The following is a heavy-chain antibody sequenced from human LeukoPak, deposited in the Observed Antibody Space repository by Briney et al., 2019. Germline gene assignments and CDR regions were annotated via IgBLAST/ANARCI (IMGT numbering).Heavy chain of an antibody. Sequence: PSETLSLTCTVSGSSFGGYYWTWLRQPAGKGLEWIGRFYPSGSNNYNPSLKSRVTISVDTSKNQFSLKLSSVTAADTAVYYCARHRGSGSYPFDYWGQGTLVTVSS. CDR1: GSSFGGYY. CDR2: FYPSGSN. V-gene: IGHV4-4*07. CDR3: ARHRGSGSYPFDY. J-gene: IGHJ4*02. D-gene: IGHD1-26*01.